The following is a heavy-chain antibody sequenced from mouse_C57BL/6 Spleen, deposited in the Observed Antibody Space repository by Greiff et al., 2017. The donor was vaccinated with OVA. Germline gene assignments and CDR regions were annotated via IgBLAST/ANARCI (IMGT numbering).Heavy chain of an antibody. V-gene: IGHV1-82*01. D-gene: IGHD2-2*01. CDR1: GYAFSSSW. CDR3: ARSTMVTEFAY. J-gene: IGHJ3*01. CDR2: IYPGDGDT. Sequence: QVQLQQSGPELVKPGASVKISCKASGYAFSSSWMNWVKQRPGKGLEWIGRIYPGDGDTNYNGKFKGKATLTADKSSSTAYMQLSSLTSEDSAVYFCARSTMVTEFAYWGQGTLVTVSA.